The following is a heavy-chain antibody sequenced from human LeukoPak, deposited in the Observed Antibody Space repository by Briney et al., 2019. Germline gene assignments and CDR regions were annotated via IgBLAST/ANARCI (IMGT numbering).Heavy chain of an antibody. J-gene: IGHJ4*02. D-gene: IGHD6-19*01. Sequence: PGGSLRLSCAASGFTFSTYSMNWVRQAPGKGLEWVSSISSGSTYIYYADSVKGRFTISRDNSKNTLYLQMNSLRAEDTAVYYCAKFGGVAGNFALIDYWGQGTLVTVSS. CDR2: ISSGSTYI. V-gene: IGHV3-21*04. CDR1: GFTFSTYS. CDR3: AKFGGVAGNFALIDY.